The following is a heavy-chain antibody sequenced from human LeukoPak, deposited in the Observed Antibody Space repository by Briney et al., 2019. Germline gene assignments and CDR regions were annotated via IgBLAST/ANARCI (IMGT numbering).Heavy chain of an antibody. D-gene: IGHD3-22*01. CDR1: EFTFSNYW. CDR2: IKQDGGEK. CDR3: AKAITMIVVVSAFDI. V-gene: IGHV3-7*03. Sequence: GGSLRLSCEASEFTFSNYWMSWVRQAPGKGLEWVANIKQDGGEKFYVDSVKGRFTISRDNAKNTLYLQMNSLRAEDAAIYYCAKAITMIVVVSAFDIWGQGTMVTVSS. J-gene: IGHJ3*02.